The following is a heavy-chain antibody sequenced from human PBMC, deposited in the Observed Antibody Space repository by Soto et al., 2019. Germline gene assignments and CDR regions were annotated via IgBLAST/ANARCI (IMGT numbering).Heavy chain of an antibody. CDR2: ISYDGSNE. D-gene: IGHD3-22*01. J-gene: IGHJ4*02. CDR3: AKDTYFRDSSGYYVFDY. V-gene: IGHV3-30*18. CDR1: GFTFSNYG. Sequence: QVHLVESGGGVVQPGRSLRLSCEASGFTFSNYGTHWVRQAPGEGLEWVAHISYDGSNEHYTDSVEGRFTISRDNSKNMVFLHMNSLRPEDTAVYHCAKDTYFRDSSGYYVFDYWGQGTLVTVSS.